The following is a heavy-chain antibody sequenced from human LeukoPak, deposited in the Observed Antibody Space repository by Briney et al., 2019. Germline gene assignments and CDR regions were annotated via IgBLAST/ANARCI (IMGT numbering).Heavy chain of an antibody. CDR1: GYTFTGYY. V-gene: IGHV1-2*02. CDR2: INPDSGGT. D-gene: IGHD6-19*01. J-gene: IGHJ4*02. CDR3: ARVAVAEYYFDY. Sequence: GASVKVSCKASGYTFTGYYMHWVRQAPGQGLEWMGWINPDSGGTNYAQKFQGRVTMTRDTSISTAYMELSRLRSDDTAVYYCARVAVAEYYFDYWGQGTLVTVSS.